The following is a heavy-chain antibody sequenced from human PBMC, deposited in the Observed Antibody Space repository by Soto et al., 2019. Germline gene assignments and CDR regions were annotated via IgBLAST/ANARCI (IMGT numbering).Heavy chain of an antibody. J-gene: IGHJ4*02. D-gene: IGHD5-12*01. CDR1: GASISSYY. CDR3: ARDQWPRN. Sequence: SETLSLTCTVSGASISSYYWCWIRQAPGKGLEWIGYIHYSGTTDYNPSLKSRVAISVDTSKNQFSLKVSSVTAADTAVYYCARDQWPRNWGQGTLVTVSS. V-gene: IGHV4-59*01. CDR2: IHYSGTT.